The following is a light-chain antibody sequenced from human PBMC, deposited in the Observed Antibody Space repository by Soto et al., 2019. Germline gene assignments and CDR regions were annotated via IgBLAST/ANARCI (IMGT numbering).Light chain of an antibody. J-gene: IGLJ3*02. Sequence: QSVLTQPPSASGAPGQWVTISCSGCRSNIAINTVNWYLQLPGTAPKLLIYINNQRPSGVSDRFSGSKSGTSASLAITGLQSEDEGDYYCAAWDDSVNGWVFGGGTKLTVL. CDR1: RSNIAINT. CDR3: AAWDDSVNGWV. V-gene: IGLV1-44*01. CDR2: INN.